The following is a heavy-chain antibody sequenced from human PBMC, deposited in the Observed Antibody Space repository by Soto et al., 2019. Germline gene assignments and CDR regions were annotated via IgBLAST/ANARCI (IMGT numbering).Heavy chain of an antibody. Sequence: AGSLRLSCAASGFTFSSYALNWVRQAPGKGLEWVAEISGSGTSTYYAPSVKGRFIISSDSSKNTLYLRMYSLRAEDTATYYCAKSLSALFSLGDFKYWGQGALVTVSS. D-gene: IGHD2-21*01. CDR2: ISGSGTST. J-gene: IGHJ4*02. CDR3: AKSLSALFSLGDFKY. V-gene: IGHV3-23*01. CDR1: GFTFSSYA.